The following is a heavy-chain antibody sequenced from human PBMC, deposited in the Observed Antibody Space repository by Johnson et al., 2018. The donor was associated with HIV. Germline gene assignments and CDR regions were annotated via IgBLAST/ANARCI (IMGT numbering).Heavy chain of an antibody. V-gene: IGHV3-30*03. Sequence: QVQLVESGGGVVQPGGSLRLSCAASGFTFSSYGMDWVRQAPGQGLEWVAAISYDGSSQYYADAVKGRFTISRDNSKNTLYLQMNSLRAEDTAVYYCARGVYSSSWYGAFDIWGQGTMVTVSS. CDR3: ARGVYSSSWYGAFDI. J-gene: IGHJ3*02. CDR2: ISYDGSSQ. CDR1: GFTFSSYG. D-gene: IGHD6-13*01.